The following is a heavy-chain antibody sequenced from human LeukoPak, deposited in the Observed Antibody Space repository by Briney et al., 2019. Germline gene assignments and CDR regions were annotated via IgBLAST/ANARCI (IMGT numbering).Heavy chain of an antibody. J-gene: IGHJ4*02. V-gene: IGHV3-11*01. Sequence: GGSLRLSCAASGFTFSDYYMSWIRQAPGKGLEWVSYISSSGSTIYYADSAKGRFTISRDNAKNSLYLQMNSLRAEDTAVYYCARDFSWDSSGYYYVYWGQGTLVTVSS. CDR3: ARDFSWDSSGYYYVY. CDR1: GFTFSDYY. D-gene: IGHD3-22*01. CDR2: ISSSGSTI.